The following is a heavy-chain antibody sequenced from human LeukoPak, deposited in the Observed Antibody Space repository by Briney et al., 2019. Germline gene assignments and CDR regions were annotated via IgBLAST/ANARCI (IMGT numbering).Heavy chain of an antibody. D-gene: IGHD3-16*01. CDR3: ARDREDTWGSPGSFDL. CDR2: INPKTGAT. V-gene: IGHV1-2*02. Sequence: GASVKVSCKASGYRFIGYYIHWVRQAPGQGLEWMGWINPKTGATKYAQKFQGRVTMTRDRPITTVYMDLSRLRSDDTALYFCARDREDTWGSPGSFDLWGRGTLVTVSS. J-gene: IGHJ2*01. CDR1: GYRFIGYY.